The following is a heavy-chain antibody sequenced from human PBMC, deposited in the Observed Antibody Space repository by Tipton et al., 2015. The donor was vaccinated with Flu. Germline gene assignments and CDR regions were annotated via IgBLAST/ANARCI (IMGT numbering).Heavy chain of an antibody. J-gene: IGHJ3*02. Sequence: TLSLTCTVSGGSISSGGYYWSWIRQHPGKGLEWIGYIYYSGSTYYNPSLKSRVTISVDTSKNQFSLKLSSVTAADTAVYYCARDSTVVIGYAFDIWGQGTMVTVSS. CDR1: GGSISSGGYY. V-gene: IGHV4-31*03. CDR2: IYYSGST. CDR3: ARDSTVVIGYAFDI. D-gene: IGHD4-23*01.